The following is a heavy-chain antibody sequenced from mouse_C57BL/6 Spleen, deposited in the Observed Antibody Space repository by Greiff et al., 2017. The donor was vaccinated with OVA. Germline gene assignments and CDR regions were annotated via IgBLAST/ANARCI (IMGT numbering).Heavy chain of an antibody. CDR3: ARRDGYLYAMDD. CDR2: IYPGDGDT. Sequence: VQLQQSGPELVKPGASVKISCKASGYAFSSSWMNWVKQRPGKGLEWIGRIYPGDGDTNYNGKFKGKATLTADKSSSTAYMQLSSLTSEDSAVYFCARRDGYLYAMDDWGQGTSVTVSS. J-gene: IGHJ4*01. CDR1: GYAFSSSW. D-gene: IGHD2-3*01. V-gene: IGHV1-82*01.